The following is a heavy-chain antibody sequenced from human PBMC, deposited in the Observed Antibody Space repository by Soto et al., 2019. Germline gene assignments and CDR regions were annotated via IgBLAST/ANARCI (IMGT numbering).Heavy chain of an antibody. CDR3: ARVEIVVVPAAYYYYYYGMDV. D-gene: IGHD2-2*01. CDR2: INHSGST. CDR1: GGSFSGYY. Sequence: QVQLQQWGAGLLKPPETLSLTCAVYGGSFSGYYWSWIRQPPGKGLEWIGEINHSGSTNYNPSLKSRVTISVDTSKNQFSLKLSSVTAADTAVYYCARVEIVVVPAAYYYYYYGMDVWGQGTTVTVSS. J-gene: IGHJ6*02. V-gene: IGHV4-34*01.